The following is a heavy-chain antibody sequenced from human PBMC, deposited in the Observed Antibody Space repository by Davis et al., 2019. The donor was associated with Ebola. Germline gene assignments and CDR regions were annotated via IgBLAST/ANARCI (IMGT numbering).Heavy chain of an antibody. V-gene: IGHV3-33*01. D-gene: IGHD2-15*01. Sequence: PRGSLRLSCAASGFSFGTYGLHWVRQAPGKGLEWVAFIWYDGNNKDYADSVKGRFTISRDNSKNTLYLQINSLRAEDTDVYYCARPGGYCSGAFCPDYYYGMDVWGQGTTVTVSS. J-gene: IGHJ6*02. CDR3: ARPGGYCSGAFCPDYYYGMDV. CDR2: IWYDGNNK. CDR1: GFSFGTYG.